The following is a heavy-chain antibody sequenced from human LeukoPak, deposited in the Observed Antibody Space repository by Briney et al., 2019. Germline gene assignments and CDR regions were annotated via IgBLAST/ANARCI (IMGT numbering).Heavy chain of an antibody. CDR3: AKTSRRDSAYDSPFDY. D-gene: IGHD5-12*01. CDR1: GFTFSTYA. V-gene: IGHV3-23*01. Sequence: PGGSLRLSCAASGFTFSTYAMTWVRQAPGKGLEWVSAVRGCGTDTYYADSVKGRFTISRDNSKNTLYLQMNSLRAEDTAIYYCAKTSRRDSAYDSPFDYWGQGTLVTVSS. CDR2: VRGCGTDT. J-gene: IGHJ4*02.